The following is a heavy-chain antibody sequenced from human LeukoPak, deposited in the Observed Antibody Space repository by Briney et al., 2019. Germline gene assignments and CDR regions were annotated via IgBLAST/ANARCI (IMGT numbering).Heavy chain of an antibody. CDR2: IYYSGST. D-gene: IGHD3-3*01. J-gene: IGHJ4*02. CDR3: ARAGTYDFWSGYPFLFDY. V-gene: IGHV4-61*05. Sequence: SETLSLTCTVSGGSISSSSYYWGWIRQPPGKGLEWIGYIYYSGSTNYNPSLKSRVTISVDTSKNQFSLKLSSVTAADTAVYYCARAGTYDFWSGYPFLFDYWGQGTLVTVSS. CDR1: GGSISSSSYY.